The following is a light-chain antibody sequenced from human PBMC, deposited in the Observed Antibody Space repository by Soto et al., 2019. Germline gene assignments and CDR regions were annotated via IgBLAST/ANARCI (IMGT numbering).Light chain of an antibody. CDR2: NNN. CDR3: AAWDDSLNGPL. J-gene: IGLJ2*01. V-gene: IGLV1-44*01. CDR1: SSNIASNT. Sequence: QSVLTQPPSASGTPGQRVTISCSGSSSNIASNTVTWYQQLPGTAPKLLIYNNNHRPSGVLDRFSGSKSGTAASLAISGLQSEDEADYYCAAWDDSLNGPLFGGGTKVTVL.